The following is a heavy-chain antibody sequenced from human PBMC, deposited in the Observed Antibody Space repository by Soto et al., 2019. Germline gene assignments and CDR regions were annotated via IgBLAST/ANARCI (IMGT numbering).Heavy chain of an antibody. CDR2: ISYDGSNK. D-gene: IGHD3-22*01. CDR1: GFTFSSYA. V-gene: IGHV3-30-3*01. J-gene: IGHJ3*02. CDR3: ARGSSATYDAFDI. Sequence: QVQLVESGGGVVQPGRSLRLSCAASGFTFSSYAMHWVRQAPGKGLEWVAVISYDGSNKYCADSVKGRFTISRDNSKNTLYLQMNSLRAEDTAVYYCARGSSATYDAFDIWGQGTMVTVSS.